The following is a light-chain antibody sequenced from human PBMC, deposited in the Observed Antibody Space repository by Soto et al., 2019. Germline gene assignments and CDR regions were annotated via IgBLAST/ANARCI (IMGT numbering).Light chain of an antibody. CDR2: EVN. CDR3: SSYAGSSNV. V-gene: IGLV2-14*02. J-gene: IGLJ1*01. Sequence: QSALTQPASVSGSPGQSITISCTGTSSDVGTYNLVSWYQQHPGKAPKLMIYEVNKRPSGVPDRFSGSKSGNTASLTVSGLQAEDEADYYCSSYAGSSNVFGTGTKVTGL. CDR1: SSDVGTYNL.